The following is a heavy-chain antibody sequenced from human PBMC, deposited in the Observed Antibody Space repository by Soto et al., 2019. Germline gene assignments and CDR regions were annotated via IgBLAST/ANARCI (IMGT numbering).Heavy chain of an antibody. D-gene: IGHD5-12*01. CDR1: GFTLSRYS. V-gene: IGHV3-48*02. CDR3: ARGGVATIFGDS. J-gene: IGHJ4*02. CDR2: IDSSGGTI. Sequence: QTGGSLRLSCAASGFTLSRYSMNWVRQAPGKGLEWLSYIDSSGGTIYYTGSVKGRFTISRDNAKNSLYLQMNSLREEDTAVYYCARGGVATIFGDSWGQGTLVTVSS.